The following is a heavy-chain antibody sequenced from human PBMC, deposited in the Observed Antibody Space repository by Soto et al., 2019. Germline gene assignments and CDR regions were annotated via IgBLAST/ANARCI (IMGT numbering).Heavy chain of an antibody. J-gene: IGHJ6*02. CDR2: ISYDGSHK. CDR1: GFTFSNFA. V-gene: IGHV3-30-3*01. Sequence: GGSLRLSCAASGFTFSNFAMYWVRQAPGKGLEWVTVISYDGSHKYYADSVKGRFTISRDNSKNTLYLQMNNLRAEDSAVYFCARDSSCQRAMDVWGQGTTVTVSS. CDR3: ARDSSCQRAMDV.